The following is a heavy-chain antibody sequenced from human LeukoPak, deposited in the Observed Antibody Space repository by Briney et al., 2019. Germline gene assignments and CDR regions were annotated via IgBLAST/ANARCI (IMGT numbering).Heavy chain of an antibody. CDR3: AKRRGFGGSSSPRGYYYMDV. D-gene: IGHD6-6*01. CDR2: IRYDGSNK. J-gene: IGHJ6*03. Sequence: PGGSLRLSCAASGFTFSSYGMHWVRQAPGKGLEWVAFIRYDGSNKYYADSVKGRFTISRDNSKNTLYLQMNSLRAEDTAVYYCAKRRGFGGSSSPRGYYYMDVWGQGTMVTVSS. V-gene: IGHV3-30*02. CDR1: GFTFSSYG.